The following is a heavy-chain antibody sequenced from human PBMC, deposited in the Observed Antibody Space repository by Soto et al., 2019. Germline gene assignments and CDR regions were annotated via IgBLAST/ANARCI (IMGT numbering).Heavy chain of an antibody. J-gene: IGHJ5*02. CDR2: IYYSGST. CDR3: ARNRARNWFDP. D-gene: IGHD6-6*01. Sequence: QLQLQESGPGLVKPSETLSLTCIVSGGSISSSSYYWGWIRQPPGKGLEWIGSIYYSGSTYYNPSLKSRVTISVDTSKNQFSLKLSSVTAADTAVFYCARNRARNWFDPWGQGTLVTVSS. CDR1: GGSISSSSYY. V-gene: IGHV4-39*01.